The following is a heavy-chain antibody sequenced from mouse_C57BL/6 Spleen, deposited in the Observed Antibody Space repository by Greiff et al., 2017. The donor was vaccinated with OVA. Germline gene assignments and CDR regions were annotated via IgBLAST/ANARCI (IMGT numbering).Heavy chain of an antibody. CDR2: IDPENGDT. J-gene: IGHJ2*01. CDR1: GFNIKDDY. CDR3: TPLYYYGSSYS. V-gene: IGHV14-4*01. D-gene: IGHD1-1*01. Sequence: EVKLMESGAELVRPGASVKLSCTASGFNIKDDYMHWVKQRPEQGLEWIGWIDPENGDTEYASKFQGKATITADTSSNTAYLQLSSLTSEDTAVYYCTPLYYYGSSYSWGQGTTLTVSS.